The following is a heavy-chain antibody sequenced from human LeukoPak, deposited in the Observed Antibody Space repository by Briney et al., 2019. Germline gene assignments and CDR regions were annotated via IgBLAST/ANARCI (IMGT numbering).Heavy chain of an antibody. D-gene: IGHD3-16*01. Sequence: PGGSLRLSCAASGFTFSSYWMSWVRQAPGKGLEWVSYISSSGSTIYYADSVKGRFTISRDNAKNSLYLQMNSLRAEDTAVYYCARNMITFGGVILPGAFDIWGQGTMVTVSS. CDR1: GFTFSSYW. CDR2: ISSSGSTI. J-gene: IGHJ3*02. CDR3: ARNMITFGGVILPGAFDI. V-gene: IGHV3-48*04.